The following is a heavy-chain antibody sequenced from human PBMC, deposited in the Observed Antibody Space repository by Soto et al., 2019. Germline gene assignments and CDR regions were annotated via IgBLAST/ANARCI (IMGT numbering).Heavy chain of an antibody. CDR1: GASVSNYL. CDR2: ISYTGTT. D-gene: IGHD4-17*01. J-gene: IGHJ4*02. Sequence: QVHLQESGPGQVKPSETLSLTCTVSGASVSNYLCSWIRQSPRRGLEWIGYISYTGTTYYNPSLESRVTISVDSSNNQFSLKLSSVTAADTAVDYCATSCDYIDATFNYWGQGTRCSFSS. CDR3: ATSCDYIDATFNY. V-gene: IGHV4-59*02.